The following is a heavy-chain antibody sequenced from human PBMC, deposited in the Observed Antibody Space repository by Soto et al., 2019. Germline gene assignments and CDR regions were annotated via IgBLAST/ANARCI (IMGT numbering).Heavy chain of an antibody. J-gene: IGHJ4*02. V-gene: IGHV3-74*01. CDR3: ARLLEVAGTNY. D-gene: IGHD6-19*01. Sequence: EVQLAESGGGLVQSGGSLRLSCAASGFSFDSYWMHWVRQAPGEGLVWVSRINSDGSSRSYADSVKGRFTIARDNAKNPLYLQLNSLRVEDTAVYYCARLLEVAGTNYWGQGTLVTVSS. CDR1: GFSFDSYW. CDR2: INSDGSSR.